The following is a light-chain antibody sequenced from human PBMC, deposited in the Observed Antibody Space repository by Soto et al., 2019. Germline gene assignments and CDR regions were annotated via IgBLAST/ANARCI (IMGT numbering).Light chain of an antibody. J-gene: IGLJ2*01. CDR1: SSDVGGYNY. V-gene: IGLV2-14*01. Sequence: QSALTQPASVSGSPGQSITISCTGTSSDVGGYNYVSWYQQHPGKAPKLMIYEVSNRPSGVSNRFSGSKSDNTASLTISVLQDEDEADYYCSSYTSSSTVVFGGGTKLTVL. CDR2: EVS. CDR3: SSYTSSSTVV.